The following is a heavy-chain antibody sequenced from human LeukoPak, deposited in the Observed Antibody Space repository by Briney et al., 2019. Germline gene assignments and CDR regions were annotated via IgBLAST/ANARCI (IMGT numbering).Heavy chain of an antibody. CDR3: APDLWFGELFDY. J-gene: IGHJ4*02. D-gene: IGHD3-10*01. V-gene: IGHV4-4*07. CDR2: IYTSGST. Sequence: SETLSLTCTVSGGSISSYYWSWIRQPAGKGLEWIGRIYTSGSTNYNPSLKRRVTMSVDTSKNQFSLKLSSVTAADTAVYYCAPDLWFGELFDYWGQGTLVTVSS. CDR1: GGSISSYY.